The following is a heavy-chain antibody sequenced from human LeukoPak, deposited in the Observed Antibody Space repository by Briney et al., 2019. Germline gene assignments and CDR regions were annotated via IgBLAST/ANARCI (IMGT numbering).Heavy chain of an antibody. D-gene: IGHD5-18*01. CDR1: GFTFSSYS. CDR3: ATDSGSIQRWLPAPFDY. CDR2: ISSSSSYI. V-gene: IGHV3-21*01. J-gene: IGHJ4*02. Sequence: PGGSLRLSCAASGFTFSSYSMNWVRQAPGNGLEWVSSISSSSSYIYYADSVKGRFTISRDNAKNSLYLQMNSLRAEDTAVYYCATDSGSIQRWLPAPFDYWGQGTLVTVSS.